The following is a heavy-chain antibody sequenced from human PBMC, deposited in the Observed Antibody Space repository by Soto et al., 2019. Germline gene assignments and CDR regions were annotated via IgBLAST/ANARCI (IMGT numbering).Heavy chain of an antibody. V-gene: IGHV3-23*01. CDR1: GFTFSTYA. D-gene: IGHD1-1*01. Sequence: EVQLLESGGGLVQPGGSLRLSCAASGFTFSTYAMNWVRQAPGNGLEWVSAISGSGGSIHYADSVKGRFTISRDNSKNTLYLQMNSLTDEDMAVYHCVKGYWKGDVWGQGTTVTVSS. J-gene: IGHJ6*02. CDR2: ISGSGGSI. CDR3: VKGYWKGDV.